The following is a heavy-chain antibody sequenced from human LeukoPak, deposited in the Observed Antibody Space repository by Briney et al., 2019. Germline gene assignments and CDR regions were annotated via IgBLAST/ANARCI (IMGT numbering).Heavy chain of an antibody. J-gene: IGHJ4*02. D-gene: IGHD2-15*01. CDR3: ARCRVPATSVTGY. V-gene: IGHV4-34*01. CDR1: GGSFSGHY. CDR2: INHSGNT. Sequence: PSETLSLTCAVYGGSFSGHYWSWIRQPPGKGLEWIGEINHSGNTNYNPSLKSRVIISVDTSKNQLSLKLSSVTAADTAVYYCARCRVPATSVTGYWCQGTLVTVSS.